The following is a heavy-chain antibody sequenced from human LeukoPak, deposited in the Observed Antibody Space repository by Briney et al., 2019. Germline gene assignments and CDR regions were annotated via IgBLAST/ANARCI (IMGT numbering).Heavy chain of an antibody. Sequence: VKPSETLSLTCTVSGGSISSYYWSWIRQPPGKGLEWIGYIYYSGSTNYNPYLKSRVTISVDTSKNQFSLKLSSVTAADTAVYYCARVGGTARFDPWGQGTLVTVSS. V-gene: IGHV4-59*01. D-gene: IGHD5-18*01. CDR3: ARVGGTARFDP. CDR2: IYYSGST. CDR1: GGSISSYY. J-gene: IGHJ5*02.